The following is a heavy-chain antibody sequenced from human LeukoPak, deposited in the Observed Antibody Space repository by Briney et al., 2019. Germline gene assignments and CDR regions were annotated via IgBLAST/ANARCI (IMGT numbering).Heavy chain of an antibody. CDR3: ARIMGYCSGGSCYPNWFDP. D-gene: IGHD2-15*01. CDR2: IYPGDSDT. J-gene: IGHJ5*02. V-gene: IGHV5-51*01. Sequence: GESLKISCKGSGYRFTSYWIGWVRPMSGKGPEWMGIIYPGDSDTRYSPSFQGQVTISADKSISTAYLQWSSLKASDTAMYYCARIMGYCSGGSCYPNWFDPWGQGTLVTVSS. CDR1: GYRFTSYW.